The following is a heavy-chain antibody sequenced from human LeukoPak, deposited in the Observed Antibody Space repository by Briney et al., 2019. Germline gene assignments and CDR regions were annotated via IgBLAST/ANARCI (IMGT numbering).Heavy chain of an antibody. CDR2: ISSSSSTI. V-gene: IGHV3-48*01. D-gene: IGHD3-22*01. J-gene: IGHJ4*02. Sequence: GGSLRLSCAASGFTFSSYSMNWVRQAPGKELEWVSYISSSSSTIYYADSVKGRFTISRDNAKNSLYLQMNSLRAEDTAVYFCARDSSHESELYYYDSSGYYYLYYFDYWGQGTLVTVSS. CDR1: GFTFSSYS. CDR3: ARDSSHESELYYYDSSGYYYLYYFDY.